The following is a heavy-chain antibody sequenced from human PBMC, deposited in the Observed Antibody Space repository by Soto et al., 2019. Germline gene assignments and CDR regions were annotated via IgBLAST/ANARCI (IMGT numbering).Heavy chain of an antibody. CDR1: GFTVSTYG. D-gene: IGHD2-8*02. CDR2: ISRDGGTK. CDR3: TGEVASGY. J-gene: IGHJ4*02. Sequence: QVQLVESGGGVVQPGRSLRLSCAVSGFTVSTYGMHWVRQAPVKGLEWVAVISRDGGTKYYADSVKGRFTISRDNSRNTLFLEINSLRGDDMAVYYCTGEVASGYWGQGTLVTVSS. V-gene: IGHV3-30*03.